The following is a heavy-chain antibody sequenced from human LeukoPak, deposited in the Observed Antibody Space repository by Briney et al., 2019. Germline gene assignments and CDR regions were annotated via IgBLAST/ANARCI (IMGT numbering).Heavy chain of an antibody. Sequence: GESLKISCKGSGYSFTSYWTGWVRQMPGKGLEWMGIIYPGDSDTRYSPSFQGQVTISADKSISTAYLQWSSLKASDTAMYYCARLNDSSGYFPPGPFDYWGQGTLVTVSS. D-gene: IGHD3-22*01. CDR2: IYPGDSDT. CDR1: GYSFTSYW. J-gene: IGHJ4*02. CDR3: ARLNDSSGYFPPGPFDY. V-gene: IGHV5-51*01.